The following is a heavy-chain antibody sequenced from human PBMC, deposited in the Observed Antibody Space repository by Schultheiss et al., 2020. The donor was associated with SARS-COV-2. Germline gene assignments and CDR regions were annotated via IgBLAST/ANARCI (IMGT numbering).Heavy chain of an antibody. Sequence: SETLSLTCTVSGGSISSSSYYWGWIRQPPGKGLEWIGSIYYSGSTNYNPSLKSRVTISVDTSKNQFSLKLSSVTAADTAVYYCARDLNGGTLGYWGQGTLVTVSS. CDR2: IYYSGST. CDR3: ARDLNGGTLGY. D-gene: IGHD4-23*01. CDR1: GGSISSSSYY. V-gene: IGHV4-39*07. J-gene: IGHJ4*02.